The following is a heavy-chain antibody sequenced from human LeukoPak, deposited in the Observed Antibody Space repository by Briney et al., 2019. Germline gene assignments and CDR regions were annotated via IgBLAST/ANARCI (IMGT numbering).Heavy chain of an antibody. CDR1: GFTFSSYS. D-gene: IGHD2-15*01. Sequence: GGSLRLSCAASGFTFSSYSMNWVRRAPGKGLEWVSSISSSSSYIYYADSVKGRFTISRDNAKNSLYLQMNSLRAEDTAVYYCARFPYCSGGSCYPTDYWGQGTLVTVSS. J-gene: IGHJ4*02. CDR2: ISSSSSYI. CDR3: ARFPYCSGGSCYPTDY. V-gene: IGHV3-21*01.